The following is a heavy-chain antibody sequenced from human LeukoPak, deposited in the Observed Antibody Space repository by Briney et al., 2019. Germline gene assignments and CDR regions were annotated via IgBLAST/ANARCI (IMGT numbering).Heavy chain of an antibody. CDR3: ARDRLEAAGGTSWFDP. V-gene: IGHV6-1*01. J-gene: IGHJ5*02. CDR1: GDSVSNKAFT. D-gene: IGHD6-13*01. Sequence: SQTLSLTCAISGDSVSNKAFTWNWIRQSPSRGLEWLGRTYYRSKWYNDYAVSVRSRITINPDTSKNQFSLHLNSVISDDTAIYYCARDRLEAAGGTSWFDPWGQGTLVTVSS. CDR2: TYYRSKWYN.